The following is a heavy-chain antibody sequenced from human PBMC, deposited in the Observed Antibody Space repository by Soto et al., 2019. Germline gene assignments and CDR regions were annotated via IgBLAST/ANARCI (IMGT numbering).Heavy chain of an antibody. CDR3: ATWHLQEHAYDI. J-gene: IGHJ3*02. CDR2: LYDLDGT. D-gene: IGHD1-1*01. V-gene: IGHV3-53*01. CDR1: GFTVSGKKY. Sequence: DVQLVASGGGLIQPGESLRLSCEAFGFTVSGKKYVAWLRQAPGKGLEWVSALYDLDGTYYADSVKGRFTTSSDSSRTTVYLQMSSLRPDDTAVYSCATWHLQEHAYDIWGQGTMVTVSS.